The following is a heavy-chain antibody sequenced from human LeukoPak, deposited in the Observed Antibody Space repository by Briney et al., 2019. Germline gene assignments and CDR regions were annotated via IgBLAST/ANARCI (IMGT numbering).Heavy chain of an antibody. V-gene: IGHV1-18*01. D-gene: IGHD5-12*01. CDR2: ISADNGKT. CDR1: GYTFTSYA. J-gene: IGHJ6*03. CDR3: ARRGYPVYYYYMDV. Sequence: GASVKVSCKASGYTFTSYAMNWVRQAPGQGLEWMGWISADNGKTNYAQKLQGRVTMTTDTSTTTAYMELRSLRSDDTAVYYCARRGYPVYYYYMDVWGKGTTVTISS.